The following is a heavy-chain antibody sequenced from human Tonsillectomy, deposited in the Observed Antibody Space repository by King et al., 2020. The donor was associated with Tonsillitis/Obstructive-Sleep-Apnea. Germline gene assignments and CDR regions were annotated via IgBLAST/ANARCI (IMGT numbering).Heavy chain of an antibody. Sequence: TLKESGPTLVKPTQTLTLTCTFSGFSLTTSGVGVGWIRQPPGKALEWLALIYWDDDKRYSPSLKSRLTITKDTSKNQVVLTMTNMDPVDTATYYCAHSSGYYRQNQRGEFYFDSWGQGTLVTVSS. V-gene: IGHV2-5*02. J-gene: IGHJ4*02. CDR2: IYWDDDK. CDR1: GFSLTTSGVG. CDR3: AHSSGYYRQNQRGEFYFDS. D-gene: IGHD3-3*01.